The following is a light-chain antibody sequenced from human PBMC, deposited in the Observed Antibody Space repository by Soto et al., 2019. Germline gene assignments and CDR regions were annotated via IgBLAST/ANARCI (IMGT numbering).Light chain of an antibody. CDR2: DAS. CDR1: QDISNY. CDR3: QQYANLPAIT. Sequence: DIQMTQSPSSLSASVGDRVTITCQASQDISNYLNWYQQKPGQAPKLLIYDASNLEPGVPSRFSGSASGTDFTFTISRLQPEDIATYYCQQYANLPAITFGQGTRLEIK. V-gene: IGKV1-33*01. J-gene: IGKJ5*01.